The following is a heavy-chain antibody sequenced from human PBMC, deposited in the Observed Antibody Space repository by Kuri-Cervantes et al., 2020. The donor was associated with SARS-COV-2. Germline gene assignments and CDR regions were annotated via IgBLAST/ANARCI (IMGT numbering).Heavy chain of an antibody. J-gene: IGHJ5*02. V-gene: IGHV4-34*01. CDR1: GGSFSGYY. CDR3: ARAPHCTSCYSNWFDP. CDR2: INHSGST. D-gene: IGHD2-2*01. Sequence: SETLSLTCAVYGGSFSGYYWSWIRQPPGKGLEWIGEINHSGSTNYNPSLKSRVTISVDTSKNQFSLKLSSVTAADTAVYYCARAPHCTSCYSNWFDPWGQGTLVTVPS.